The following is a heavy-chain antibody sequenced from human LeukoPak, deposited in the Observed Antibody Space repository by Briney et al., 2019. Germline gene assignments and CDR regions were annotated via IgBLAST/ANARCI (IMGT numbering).Heavy chain of an antibody. V-gene: IGHV3-53*01. J-gene: IGHJ5*02. CDR1: GLSVSSNY. D-gene: IGHD1-1*01. CDR3: ARGGYNWNDLDP. Sequence: PGGSLRLSCAASGLSVSSNYISWVRQAPGKGLEWVSVIYSGGNTYYADSVKGRCSISRDNSKNTVFLQINILRAEDTAVYYCARGGYNWNDLDPWGQGTLVTVSA. CDR2: IYSGGNT.